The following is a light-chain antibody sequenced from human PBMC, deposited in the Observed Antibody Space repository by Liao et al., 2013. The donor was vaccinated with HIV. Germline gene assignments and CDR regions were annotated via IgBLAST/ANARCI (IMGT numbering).Light chain of an antibody. J-gene: IGLJ1*01. CDR3: QTWDTSTPIFVRT. CDR1: QLGTKY. Sequence: SYELTQPPSVSVSPGQTASITCSGDQLGTKYVCWYQQKPGQSPVLVIYHDTERPSGIPERFSGSNSGNTATLTISGTQTMDEADYYCQTWDTSTPIFVRTVGT. V-gene: IGLV3-1*01. CDR2: HDT.